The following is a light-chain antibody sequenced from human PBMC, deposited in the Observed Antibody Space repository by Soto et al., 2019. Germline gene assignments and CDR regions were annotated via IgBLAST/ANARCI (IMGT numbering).Light chain of an antibody. V-gene: IGKV3-11*01. J-gene: IGKJ4*01. CDR2: AAS. CDR3: QQHADWPLT. CDR1: RSVGNN. Sequence: EIVLTHSPATLSLSPGERPTPSCRASRSVGNNLAWYQKKPGQAPGLLIYAASTRATGIPARFSGSGSGTDFTLTISSLEPEDFAVYYCQQHADWPLTFGGGTKVDIK.